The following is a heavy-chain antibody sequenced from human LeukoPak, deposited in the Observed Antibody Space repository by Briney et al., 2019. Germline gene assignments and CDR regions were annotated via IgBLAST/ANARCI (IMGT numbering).Heavy chain of an antibody. CDR3: ARDTPDCSGGSCYESGWSDP. D-gene: IGHD2-15*01. V-gene: IGHV1-69*13. J-gene: IGHJ5*02. Sequence: SVKVSCKASGGTFSSYAISWVRQAPGQGLEWMGGIIPIFGTANYAQKFQGRVTITADESTSTAYMELSSLRSEDTAVYYCARDTPDCSGGSCYESGWSDPWGQGTLVTVSS. CDR1: GGTFSSYA. CDR2: IIPIFGTA.